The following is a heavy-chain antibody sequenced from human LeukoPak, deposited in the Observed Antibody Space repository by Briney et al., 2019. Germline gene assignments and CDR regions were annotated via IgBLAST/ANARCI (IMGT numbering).Heavy chain of an antibody. V-gene: IGHV3-43*02. Sequence: GGSLRLSCAASGFTFDDYAMHWVRQAPGKGLEWVSLISGDGGSTYYADSVKGRFTISRDNSKNSLYLQMNSLRTEDTALYYCAKDTIEDGYSFPDYWGQGTLVTVSS. CDR3: AKDTIEDGYSFPDY. CDR2: ISGDGGST. CDR1: GFTFDDYA. D-gene: IGHD5-24*01. J-gene: IGHJ4*02.